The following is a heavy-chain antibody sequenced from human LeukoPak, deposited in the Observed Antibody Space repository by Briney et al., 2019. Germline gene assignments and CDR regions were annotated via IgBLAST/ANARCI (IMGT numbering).Heavy chain of an antibody. V-gene: IGHV3-74*01. CDR2: INSDGSSI. CDR1: GFTFSSHW. CDR3: ARDPSRYYYDSSGYYYDY. D-gene: IGHD3-22*01. Sequence: GGSLRLSCAASGFTFSSHWMHWVRQAPGKGLVWVSRINSDGSSISYADSVKGRFTISRDNAKNTLYLQMNSLRAEDTAVYYCARDPSRYYYDSSGYYYDYWGQGTLVTVSS. J-gene: IGHJ4*02.